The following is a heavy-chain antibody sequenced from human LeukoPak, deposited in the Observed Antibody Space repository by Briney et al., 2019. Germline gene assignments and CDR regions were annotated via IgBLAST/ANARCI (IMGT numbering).Heavy chain of an antibody. Sequence: GGSLRLSCAASGFSVSTYDMAWVRQAPGKGLEWVSAIGHSGGDTFYADSVKGRFTISRDNAKNSLYLEMNSLRAEDTAVYYCARANYYDISGYDYWGQGTLVTVSS. CDR3: ARANYYDISGYDY. V-gene: IGHV3-21*01. D-gene: IGHD3-22*01. J-gene: IGHJ4*02. CDR1: GFSVSTYD. CDR2: IGHSGGDT.